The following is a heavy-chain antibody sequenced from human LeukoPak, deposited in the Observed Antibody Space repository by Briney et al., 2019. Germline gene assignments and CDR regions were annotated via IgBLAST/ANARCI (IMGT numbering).Heavy chain of an antibody. J-gene: IGHJ6*03. CDR1: GFTFSSYA. CDR3: AKDAQGTMVRGVIIYYYYYYMDV. V-gene: IGHV3-23*01. Sequence: GGSLRLSCAASGFTFSSYAMSWVRQAPGKGLEWVSAISGSGGSTYYADSVKGRFTISRDNSKNTLYLQMNSLRAEDTAVYYCAKDAQGTMVRGVIIYYYYYYMDVWGKGTTVTISS. D-gene: IGHD3-10*01. CDR2: ISGSGGST.